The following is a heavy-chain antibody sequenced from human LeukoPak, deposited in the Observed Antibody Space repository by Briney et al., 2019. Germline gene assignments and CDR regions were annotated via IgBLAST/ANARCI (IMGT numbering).Heavy chain of an antibody. CDR2: IGHEGTIK. D-gene: IGHD3/OR15-3a*01. Sequence: GGSLRLSCAASVFSFNTYGMHWVRQSPGKGLEWVACIGHEGTIKYYAESVKGRFTVSRDNSNNMLYLQMNSLTTEDTAVYHCATELNPDLAFEYWGQGTLVTVSS. CDR3: ATELNPDLAFEY. V-gene: IGHV3-30*02. CDR1: VFSFNTYG. J-gene: IGHJ4*02.